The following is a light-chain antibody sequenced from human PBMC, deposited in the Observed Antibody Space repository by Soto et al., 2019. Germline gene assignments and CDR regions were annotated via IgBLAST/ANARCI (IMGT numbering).Light chain of an antibody. CDR3: CSYAQTNTL. CDR2: EGS. J-gene: IGLJ2*01. CDR1: SSDLGTYNV. Sequence: QSALTQPASVSGSPGESITISCTGTSSDLGTYNVVSWYQQHPGVAPKLMIYEGSKRPSGVSDRFSGSTSGNKASLTISGLQAEDEADYYCCSYAQTNTLFGGGTKLTVL. V-gene: IGLV2-23*01.